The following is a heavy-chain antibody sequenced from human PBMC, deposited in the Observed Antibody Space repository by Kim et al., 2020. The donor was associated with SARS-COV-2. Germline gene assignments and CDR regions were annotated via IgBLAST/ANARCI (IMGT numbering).Heavy chain of an antibody. J-gene: IGHJ5*02. Sequence: GGSLRLSCAASGFTFSSYGMHWVRQAPGKGLEWVAVIWYDGSNKYYADSVKGRFTISRDNSKNTLYLQMNSLRAEDTAVYYCAREFTNGVCNWFDPWGQGTLVTVSS. V-gene: IGHV3-33*01. CDR1: GFTFSSYG. D-gene: IGHD2-8*01. CDR2: IWYDGSNK. CDR3: AREFTNGVCNWFDP.